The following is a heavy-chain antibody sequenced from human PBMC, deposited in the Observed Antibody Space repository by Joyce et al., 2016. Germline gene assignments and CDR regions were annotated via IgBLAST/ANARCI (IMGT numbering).Heavy chain of an antibody. V-gene: IGHV3-23*01. CDR3: AKLTAARGFDY. J-gene: IGHJ4*02. D-gene: IGHD6-13*01. Sequence: EVLLLESGGDLVQPGGSLRLSCAASGFTFSSYAMNWGRQAPGKGVEWVSTISGTDGGTYYADSVKGRFTISRDDSKNTLYLQMNSLRAEDTAVYHCAKLTAARGFDYWGQGTLVAVSS. CDR1: GFTFSSYA. CDR2: ISGTDGGT.